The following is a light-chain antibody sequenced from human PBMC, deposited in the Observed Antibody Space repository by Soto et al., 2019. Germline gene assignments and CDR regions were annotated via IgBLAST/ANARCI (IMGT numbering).Light chain of an antibody. V-gene: IGKV3-20*01. CDR3: QQYGSSYLYT. Sequence: EIVMTQSPATLSVSPGGRATLSCRASQSVSSNLAWYQQKPGQAPRLLIYGAFTRATGIPDRFSGSGSGTDFTLTISKLEPEDFAVYYCQQYGSSYLYTFGQGTKVDI. CDR1: QSVSSN. J-gene: IGKJ2*01. CDR2: GAF.